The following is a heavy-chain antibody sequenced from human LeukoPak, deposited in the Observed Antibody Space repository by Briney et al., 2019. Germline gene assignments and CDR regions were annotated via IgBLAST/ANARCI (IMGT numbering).Heavy chain of an antibody. D-gene: IGHD3-16*01. Sequence: AASVTVSSTPSAYTFTGYYIHWVRPAPGQGLEWVGWINPGTGDAKYSQRFQGRGTITRDTTIKTSSMDMTSPTSDTTALFYFARDGGGLREENDDFLGEGALVSVSS. CDR3: ARDGGGLREENDDF. CDR2: INPGTGDA. J-gene: IGHJ4*02. CDR1: AYTFTGYY. V-gene: IGHV1-2*02.